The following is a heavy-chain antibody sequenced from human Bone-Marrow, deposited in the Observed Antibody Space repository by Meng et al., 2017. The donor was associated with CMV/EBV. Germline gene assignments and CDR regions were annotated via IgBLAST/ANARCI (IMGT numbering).Heavy chain of an antibody. D-gene: IGHD3-10*01. Sequence: SGFTFSSYAMSWVRQAPGKGLEWVSAISGSGGSTYYADSVKGRFTISRDNSKNTLHLQMNSLGADDTALYYCARGGTMVRGVPPLEYWGRGTLVTVSS. J-gene: IGHJ4*02. V-gene: IGHV3-23*01. CDR3: ARGGTMVRGVPPLEY. CDR2: ISGSGGST. CDR1: GFTFSSYA.